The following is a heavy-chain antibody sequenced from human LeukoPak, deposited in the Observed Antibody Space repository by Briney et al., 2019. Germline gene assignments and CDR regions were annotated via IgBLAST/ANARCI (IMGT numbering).Heavy chain of an antibody. J-gene: IGHJ4*02. Sequence: GGSPRLSRAASGFTFSSYAMSWVRQAPGKGLEWVSAISGSGGSTYYADSVKGRFTISRDNSKNTLYLQMNSLRAEDTAVYYCAKTVSSPHNGNVWDFDYWGQGTLVTVSS. CDR3: AKTVSSPHNGNVWDFDY. CDR2: ISGSGGST. D-gene: IGHD1-20*01. CDR1: GFTFSSYA. V-gene: IGHV3-23*01.